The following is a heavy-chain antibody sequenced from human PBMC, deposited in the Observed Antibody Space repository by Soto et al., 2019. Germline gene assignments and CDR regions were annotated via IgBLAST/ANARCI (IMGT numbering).Heavy chain of an antibody. CDR2: SIPIFGTA. V-gene: IGHV1-69*13. J-gene: IGHJ6*02. CDR3: ASFLYYDILTGYLRYYYYCMDV. CDR1: RGTFSSYA. D-gene: IGHD3-9*01. Sequence: GASVKVSCKATRGTFSSYAISWVRQAPGQGLEWMGGSIPIFGTANYAQKFQGRVTITADESTSTAYMELSSLRSEDTAVYYCASFLYYDILTGYLRYYYYCMDVWGQGTTVTVSS.